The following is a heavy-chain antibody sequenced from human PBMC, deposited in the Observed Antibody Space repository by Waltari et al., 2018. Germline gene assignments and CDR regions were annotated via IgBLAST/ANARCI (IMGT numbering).Heavy chain of an antibody. V-gene: IGHV4-34*01. CDR2: INHSGST. CDR3: AGRFDYYGSGSFNY. Sequence: QVQLQQWGAGLLKPSETLSLTCAVYGGSFSVYYWSWIRQPPGKGLEWIGEINHSGSTNYNPSLKSRVTISVDTSKNQFSLKLSSVTAADTAVYYCAGRFDYYGSGSFNYWGQGTLVTVSS. J-gene: IGHJ4*02. D-gene: IGHD3-10*01. CDR1: GGSFSVYY.